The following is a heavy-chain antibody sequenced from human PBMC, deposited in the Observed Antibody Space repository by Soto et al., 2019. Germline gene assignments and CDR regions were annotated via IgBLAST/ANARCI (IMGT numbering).Heavy chain of an antibody. Sequence: VASVKVSCKASRYTFTGYYIHWVRQAPGQGLEWMGWINPNSGGTKYPQKFQGRVTMTRDTSIRTVYMSLAGLKSDDTAVYFCARDLAKGGGSAGFDYWGQGTLVTVSS. CDR1: RYTFTGYY. V-gene: IGHV1-2*02. CDR2: INPNSGGT. CDR3: ARDLAKGGGSAGFDY. D-gene: IGHD2-15*01. J-gene: IGHJ4*02.